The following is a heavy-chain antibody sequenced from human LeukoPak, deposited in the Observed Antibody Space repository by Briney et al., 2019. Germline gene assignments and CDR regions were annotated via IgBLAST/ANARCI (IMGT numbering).Heavy chain of an antibody. CDR2: IYYSGST. V-gene: IGHV4-39*07. CDR1: GGSISSSSYY. Sequence: SETLSLTCTVSGGSISSSSYYWGWIRQPPGKGLEWIGSIYYSGSTYYNPSLKSRVTISVDTSKNQFSLKLSSVTAADTAVHYCARDIDILTGYYRGAFDIWGQGTMVTVSS. D-gene: IGHD3-9*01. CDR3: ARDIDILTGYYRGAFDI. J-gene: IGHJ3*02.